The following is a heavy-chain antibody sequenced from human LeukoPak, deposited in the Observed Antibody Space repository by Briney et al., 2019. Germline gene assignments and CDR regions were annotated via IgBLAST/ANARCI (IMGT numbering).Heavy chain of an antibody. CDR1: GFTFSSYS. V-gene: IGHV3-21*01. Sequence: GGSLRLSCAAPGFTFSSYSMNWVRQAPGKGLEWVSSISSSSSYIYYADSVKGRFTISRDNAKNSLYLQMNSLRAEDTAVYYCARGETGEDTNWFDPWGQGTLVTVSS. J-gene: IGHJ5*02. CDR2: ISSSSSYI. CDR3: ARGETGEDTNWFDP.